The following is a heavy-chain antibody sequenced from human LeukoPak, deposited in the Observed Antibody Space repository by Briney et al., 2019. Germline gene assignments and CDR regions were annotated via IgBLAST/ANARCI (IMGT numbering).Heavy chain of an antibody. CDR1: GGSFSGYY. D-gene: IGHD5-18*01. V-gene: IGHV4-59*08. Sequence: SETLSLTCAVYGGSFSGYYWSWIRQPPGKGLEWIGYIYYSGSTNYNPSLKSRVTISVDTSKNQFSLKLSSVTAADTAVYYCARGPYSYLFDYWGQGTLVTVSS. CDR2: IYYSGST. J-gene: IGHJ4*02. CDR3: ARGPYSYLFDY.